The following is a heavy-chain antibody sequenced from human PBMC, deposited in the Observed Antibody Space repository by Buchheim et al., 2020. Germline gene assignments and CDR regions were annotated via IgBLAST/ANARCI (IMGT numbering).Heavy chain of an antibody. J-gene: IGHJ6*02. D-gene: IGHD2-8*01. Sequence: EVQLVESGGGLVQPGGSLRLSCAASGFTFSSYEMNWVRQAPGKGLEWVSYISSSGSTIYYADSVKGRFTISRDNAKNSLYLQMNSLRAEDTAVYYCARDRVGRILYRDYYYYGMDVWGQGTT. CDR1: GFTFSSYE. CDR3: ARDRVGRILYRDYYYYGMDV. CDR2: ISSSGSTI. V-gene: IGHV3-48*03.